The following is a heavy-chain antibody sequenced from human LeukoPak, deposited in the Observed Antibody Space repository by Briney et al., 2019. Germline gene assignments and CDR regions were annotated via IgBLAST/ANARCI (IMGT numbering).Heavy chain of an antibody. V-gene: IGHV1-24*01. CDR2: FDPEDGET. J-gene: IGHJ4*02. CDR1: GYTLTELS. D-gene: IGHD1-26*01. Sequence: ASVKVSCKVSGYTLTELSMHWVRQAPGKGLEWMGGFDPEDGETIYAQKFQGRVTMTKDTSISTGHMELSRLRSDDTAVYYCARIRGGNNYHFDYWGQGTLVTVSS. CDR3: ARIRGGNNYHFDY.